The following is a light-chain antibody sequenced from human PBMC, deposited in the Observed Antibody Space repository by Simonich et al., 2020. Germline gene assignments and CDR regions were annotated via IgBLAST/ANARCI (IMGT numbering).Light chain of an antibody. Sequence: EIVMTQYPATLSVSPGERATLSCRASQSVSSNLAWYQQKPGQAPRLLIYGASTRATGIPARFSGSGSGTEFTLTISSLQAEDVAVYYCQQYYSTPWTFGQGTKLEIK. J-gene: IGKJ1*01. CDR2: GAS. CDR1: QSVSSN. CDR3: QQYYSTPWT. V-gene: IGKV3-15*01.